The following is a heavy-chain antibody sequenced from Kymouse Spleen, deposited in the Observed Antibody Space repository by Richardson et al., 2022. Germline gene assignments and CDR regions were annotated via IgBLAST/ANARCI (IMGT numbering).Heavy chain of an antibody. D-gene: IGHD6-13*01. CDR3: AKGAAAGTPYYYYYGMDV. CDR1: GFTFSSYG. V-gene: IGHV3-30*18. Sequence: QVQLVESGGGVVQPGRSLRLSCAASGFTFSSYGMHWVRQAPGKGLEWVAVISYDGSNKYYADSVKGRFTISRDNSKNTLYLQMNSLRAEDTAVYYCAKGAAAGTPYYYYYGMDVWGQGTTVTVSS. J-gene: IGHJ6*02. CDR2: ISYDGSNK.